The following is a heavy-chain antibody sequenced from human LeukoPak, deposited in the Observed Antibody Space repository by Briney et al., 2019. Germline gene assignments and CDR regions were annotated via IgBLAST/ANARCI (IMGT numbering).Heavy chain of an antibody. CDR3: ARGQPGHLWYL. CDR1: GGSVSSGSYY. J-gene: IGHJ4*02. CDR2: INHSGSP. Sequence: PSETLSLTCTVSGGSVSSGSYYWSWIRQPPGKGLEWIGEINHSGSPNYNPSLKSRVTISEDTSKNQFSLKLSSVTAADTAVYYCARGQPGHLWYLWGQGTLVTVSS. V-gene: IGHV4-61*01. D-gene: IGHD5-18*01.